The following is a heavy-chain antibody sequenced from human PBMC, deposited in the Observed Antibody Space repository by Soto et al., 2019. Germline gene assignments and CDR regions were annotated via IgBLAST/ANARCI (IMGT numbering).Heavy chain of an antibody. V-gene: IGHV4-59*01. CDR3: ARGGNRYSNVASGVGGFDY. J-gene: IGHJ4*02. CDR2: VYHTGAT. Sequence: PSETLSHTCTVSGASISSSYWSWIRQSPERGLEWIAYVYHTGATNYNPSLKSRVTISLDTSKGQFSLNLTSLTTADTAVYFCARGGNRYSNVASGVGGFDYWGQGSLVTVSS. CDR1: GASISSSY. D-gene: IGHD5-12*01.